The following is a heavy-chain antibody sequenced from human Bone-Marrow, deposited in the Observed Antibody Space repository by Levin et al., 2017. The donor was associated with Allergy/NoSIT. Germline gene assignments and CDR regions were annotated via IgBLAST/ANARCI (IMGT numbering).Heavy chain of an antibody. CDR3: ASSGWHNVVVDGYGVDY. J-gene: IGHJ4*02. CDR1: GFTFSNYW. D-gene: IGHD2-15*01. V-gene: IGHV3-7*01. Sequence: GESLKISCAASGFTFSNYWMTWVRQAPGKGLEWVASIKQDGSQRNYVDSLKGRFTVSRDNAKNSLYLQMNSLRVKDTAMYYCASSGWHNVVVDGYGVDYWGQGTLVTVSS. CDR2: IKQDGSQR.